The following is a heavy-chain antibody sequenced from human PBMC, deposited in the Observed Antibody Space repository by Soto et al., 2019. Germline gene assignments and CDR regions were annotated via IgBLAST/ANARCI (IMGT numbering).Heavy chain of an antibody. V-gene: IGHV1-18*01. CDR3: ARDPPPPDY. J-gene: IGHJ4*02. Sequence: QVQLVQSGAEVKKPGASVKVSCKASGYTFASYAISWMRQAPGQGLEWMGWISAYKGNTNYAQNLQGRVTMTTDTSTSTAYMELRTLTSDDTAVYYCARDPPPPDYRGQGTLVTVSS. CDR2: ISAYKGNT. CDR1: GYTFASYA.